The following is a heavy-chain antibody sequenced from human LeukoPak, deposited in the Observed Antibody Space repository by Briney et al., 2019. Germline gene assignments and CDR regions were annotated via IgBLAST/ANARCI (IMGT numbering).Heavy chain of an antibody. D-gene: IGHD3-10*01. J-gene: IGHJ2*01. Sequence: ASVRVSFKASGYTFTVSYMHWVRQAPGQGLEWVGWINHNSGDTYYAQKFQGRVTMTMDTSNGTAYMELSRLRSDDTAVYYCATGGVGSHWYFDLWGRGTLVTVSS. CDR2: INHNSGDT. V-gene: IGHV1-2*02. CDR3: ATGGVGSHWYFDL. CDR1: GYTFTVSY.